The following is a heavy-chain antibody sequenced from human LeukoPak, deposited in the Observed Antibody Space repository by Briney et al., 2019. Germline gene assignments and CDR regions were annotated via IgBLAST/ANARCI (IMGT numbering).Heavy chain of an antibody. D-gene: IGHD3-16*01. Sequence: SETLSLTCTVSGGSISSYYWSWIRQPPGKGLEWIGYIYYSGSTNYNPSLKSRVTISVDTSKNQFSLKLSSVTAADTAVYYCARGRGNWFDPWGQGTLVTVSS. V-gene: IGHV4-59*01. CDR3: ARGRGNWFDP. CDR1: GGSISSYY. J-gene: IGHJ5*02. CDR2: IYYSGST.